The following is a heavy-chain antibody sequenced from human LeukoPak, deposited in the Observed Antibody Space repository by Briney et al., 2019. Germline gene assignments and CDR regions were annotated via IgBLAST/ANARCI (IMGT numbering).Heavy chain of an antibody. J-gene: IGHJ4*02. D-gene: IGHD3-22*01. CDR3: AKEVRLLLPHDY. CDR1: GFTFSSYA. CDR2: ISYDGSNK. V-gene: IGHV3-30-3*01. Sequence: GGSLRLSCAASGFTFSSYAMHWVRQAPGKGLEWVAVISYDGSNKYYADSVKGRFTISRDNSKNTLYLQMNSLRAEDTAVYYCAKEVRLLLPHDYWGQGTLVTVSS.